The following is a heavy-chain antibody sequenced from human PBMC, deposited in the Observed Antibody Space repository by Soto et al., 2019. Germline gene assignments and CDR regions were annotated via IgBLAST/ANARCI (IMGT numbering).Heavy chain of an antibody. V-gene: IGHV3-33*01. CDR1: RSIFSGYG. Sequence: QEHLVESGGGVVQPGRSLRLSCAASRSIFSGYGMHWVRQAPGKGLEWVAVIWYDGSNKYYADSVKGRFTISRDNSKNLFYLQRDGLRVGDRAVYYCAREGIGGIVSGGFCAYWGKGTLVTVSS. CDR3: AREGIGGIVSGGFCAY. D-gene: IGHD2-15*01. J-gene: IGHJ4*02. CDR2: IWYDGSNK.